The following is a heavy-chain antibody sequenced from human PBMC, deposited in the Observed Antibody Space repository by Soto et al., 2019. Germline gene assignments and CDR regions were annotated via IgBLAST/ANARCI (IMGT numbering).Heavy chain of an antibody. CDR2: INHSGST. V-gene: IGHV4-34*01. CDR1: GGSFSGYY. J-gene: IGHJ4*02. CDR3: ARAYRIAVAGYFDY. D-gene: IGHD6-19*01. Sequence: QVQLQQWGAGLLKPSETLSLTCAVYGGSFSGYYWSWIRQPPGKGLEWIGEINHSGSTNYNPSLKSRVTISVDTSKNQFSLKLSSVTAADTAVSYCARAYRIAVAGYFDYWGQGTLVTVSS.